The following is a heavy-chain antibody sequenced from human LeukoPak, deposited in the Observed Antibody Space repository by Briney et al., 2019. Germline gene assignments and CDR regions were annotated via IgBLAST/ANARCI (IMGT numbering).Heavy chain of an antibody. D-gene: IGHD3-10*01. CDR3: ARGPGITMVRGAYRLESYYFDY. CDR1: GGSISSYY. V-gene: IGHV4-59*01. CDR2: IYYSGST. Sequence: PSETLSLTCTVSGGSISSYYWSWIRQPPGKGLEWIGYIYYSGSTNYNPSLKSRVTISVDTSKNQFSLKLSSVTAADTAVYYCARGPGITMVRGAYRLESYYFDYWGQGTLVTVSS. J-gene: IGHJ4*02.